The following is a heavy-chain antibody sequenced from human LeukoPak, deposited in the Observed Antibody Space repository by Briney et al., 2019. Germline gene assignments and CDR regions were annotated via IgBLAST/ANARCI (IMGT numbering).Heavy chain of an antibody. J-gene: IGHJ4*02. Sequence: GASVKVSCKAAGYPSTGYNINWCCRAPGQGLEWMGWINPNSGGTKYAQKFQGRVTMTRDTSISTAYMELSRLRSDDTAVYYCATEVTDWGQGTLVTVSS. V-gene: IGHV1-2*02. CDR2: INPNSGGT. CDR1: GYPSTGYN. CDR3: ATEVTD. D-gene: IGHD5-18*01.